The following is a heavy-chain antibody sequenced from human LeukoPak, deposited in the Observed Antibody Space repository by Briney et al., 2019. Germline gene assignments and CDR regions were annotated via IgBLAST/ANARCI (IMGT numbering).Heavy chain of an antibody. CDR3: AKDSSVYYYDSRSLDY. CDR1: GGSFSGYY. D-gene: IGHD3-22*01. V-gene: IGHV4-34*01. Sequence: SETLSLTCAVYGGSFSGYYWSWIRQPPGKGLEWIGEINHSGSTNYNPSLKSRVTISVDTSKKQFSLNLTSVTAADTAVYYCAKDSSVYYYDSRSLDYWGQGTLVTVSS. J-gene: IGHJ4*02. CDR2: INHSGST.